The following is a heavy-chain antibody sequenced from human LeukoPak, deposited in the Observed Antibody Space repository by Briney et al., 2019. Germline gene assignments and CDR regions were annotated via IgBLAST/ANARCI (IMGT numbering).Heavy chain of an antibody. V-gene: IGHV1-8*02. CDR3: ARVGYSSSWWDAFDI. CDR2: MNPNSGNT. J-gene: IGHJ3*02. CDR1: GYTFTSYY. Sequence: ASVKVSCKASGYTFTSYYMHWVRQAPGQGLEWMGWMNPNSGNTGYAQKFQGRVTMTRNTSISTAYMELSSLRSEDTAVYYCARVGYSSSWWDAFDIWGQGTMVTVSS. D-gene: IGHD6-13*01.